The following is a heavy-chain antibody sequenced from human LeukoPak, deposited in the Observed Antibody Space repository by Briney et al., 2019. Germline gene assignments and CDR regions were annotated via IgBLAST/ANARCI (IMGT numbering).Heavy chain of an antibody. CDR3: AREEYDYALGAFDY. CDR1: GFTFSSYA. D-gene: IGHD4/OR15-4a*01. V-gene: IGHV3-30*04. J-gene: IGHJ4*02. CDR2: MSFDGSQI. Sequence: GGSLRLSCAASGFTFSSYAMHWVRQAPGKGLEWVAVMSFDGSQIYYADFVKGRFTISRDNSKSTLYLQMNSLRTEDTAVYYCAREEYDYALGAFDYWGQETLVTVSS.